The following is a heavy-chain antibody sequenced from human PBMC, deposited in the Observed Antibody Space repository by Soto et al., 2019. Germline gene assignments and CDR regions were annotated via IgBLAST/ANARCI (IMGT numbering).Heavy chain of an antibody. CDR2: IYYSGST. CDR3: ARRYGSAIDY. D-gene: IGHD1-26*01. Sequence: QVQLQESGPGLVKPSETLSLTCTVSGGTISSWYWSWIRQPPGKGLEWIGYIYYSGSTNRNPSLKSRVTTSVDTSKNQFSLKLSSVTAADTAVYYCARRYGSAIDYWGQGTLVTVSS. V-gene: IGHV4-59*08. CDR1: GGTISSWY. J-gene: IGHJ4*02.